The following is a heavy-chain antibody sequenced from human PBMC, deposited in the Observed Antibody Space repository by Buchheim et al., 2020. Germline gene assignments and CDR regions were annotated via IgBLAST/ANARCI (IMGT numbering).Heavy chain of an antibody. V-gene: IGHV3-7*01. CDR3: ARGGGWTDF. D-gene: IGHD6-19*01. CDR2: VKKDGSET. J-gene: IGHJ4*02. Sequence: EVQLVESGGGLVQPGGSLRLSCAASGFTFTNNGMSWVRQPPGKGLEWVASVKKDGSETYYVDFARGRFTISRDNAKNSLYLQMNSLRAEVTAVYFCARGGGWTDFWGQGA. CDR1: GFTFTNNG.